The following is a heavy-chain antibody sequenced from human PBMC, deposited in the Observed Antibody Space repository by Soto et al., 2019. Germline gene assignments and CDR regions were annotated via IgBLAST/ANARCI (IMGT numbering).Heavy chain of an antibody. J-gene: IGHJ4*02. Sequence: EVQLLESGGGLVQPGGSLRLSCAASGFTFSTYAXXXXXXXXXXXXXXXSAISGSGGSTYYADSVKGRFTISRDNXXXXXXXXXXXXXXXXXXXXXXXXXXXXXXXXXXXQVIWGQGTLVTVSS. V-gene: IGHV3-23*01. D-gene: IGHD3-22*01. CDR3: XXXXXXXXXXXXXQVI. CDR1: GFTFSTYA. CDR2: ISGSGGST.